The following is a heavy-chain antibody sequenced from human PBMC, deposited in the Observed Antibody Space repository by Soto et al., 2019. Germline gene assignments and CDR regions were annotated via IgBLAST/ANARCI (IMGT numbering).Heavy chain of an antibody. J-gene: IGHJ6*03. CDR2: IYYSGST. D-gene: IGHD3-16*01. CDR1: GGSISSSSYY. Sequence: PSETLSLTCTFSGGSISSSSYYWGWIRPPPGKGLEWIGSIYYSGSTNYNPSLKSRVTISVDTSKNQFSLKLSSLAAADTAVYYSARENIYPFFDYYYYMDVWGKGTTVTVSS. CDR3: ARENIYPFFDYYYYMDV. V-gene: IGHV4-39*07.